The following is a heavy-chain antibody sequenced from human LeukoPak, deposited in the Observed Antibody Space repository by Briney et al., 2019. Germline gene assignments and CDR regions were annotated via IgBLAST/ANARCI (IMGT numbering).Heavy chain of an antibody. Sequence: SETLSLTCTVSGGSISSSSYYWGWIRQPPGKGLEWIGSIYYSGSTYYNPSLKSRVTISVDTSKNQFSLKLSSVTAADTAVYYCARRTNVGDSSGYYYYDYFDYWGQGILVTVSS. V-gene: IGHV4-39*01. CDR3: ARRTNVGDSSGYYYYDYFDY. CDR2: IYYSGST. J-gene: IGHJ4*02. CDR1: GGSISSSSYY. D-gene: IGHD3-22*01.